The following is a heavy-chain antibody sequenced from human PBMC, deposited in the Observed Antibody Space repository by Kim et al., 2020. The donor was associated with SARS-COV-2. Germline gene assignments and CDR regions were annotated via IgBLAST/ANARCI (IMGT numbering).Heavy chain of an antibody. CDR3: ISNFLVVVTVVDY. D-gene: IGHD2-21*02. CDR2: IKSKTDDETI. V-gene: IGHV3-15*01. Sequence: GGSLRLSCAASGFTFSNAWMSWVRQAPGKGLEWVGRIKSKTDDETIDYAAPVKGRFTISRDDSKSTLFLQMNSLKIEDTAVYYCISNFLVVVTVVDYWGQGTLVTVSS. CDR1: GFTFSNAW. J-gene: IGHJ4*02.